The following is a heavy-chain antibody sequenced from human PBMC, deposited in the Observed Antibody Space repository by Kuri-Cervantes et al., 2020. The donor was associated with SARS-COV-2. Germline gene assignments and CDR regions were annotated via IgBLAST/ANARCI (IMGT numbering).Heavy chain of an antibody. CDR3: ARDRADYYYYYGMDV. Sequence: GESLKISCAASGFTFSSYAMHWVRQAPGKGLEWVAVISYDGSNKYYADSVKGRFTISRDNSKNTLYLQMNSLRADDTAVYYCARDRADYYYYYGMDVWGQGTTVTVSS. D-gene: IGHD3-10*01. J-gene: IGHJ6*02. CDR2: ISYDGSNK. V-gene: IGHV3-30*01. CDR1: GFTFSSYA.